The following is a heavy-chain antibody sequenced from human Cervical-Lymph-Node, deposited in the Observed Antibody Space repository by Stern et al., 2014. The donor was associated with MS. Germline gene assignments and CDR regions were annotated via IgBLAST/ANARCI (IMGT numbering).Heavy chain of an antibody. J-gene: IGHJ5*01. D-gene: IGHD6-13*01. CDR2: INYSGNT. CDR3: TRSRSAWYDLLDS. V-gene: IGHV4-59*01. CDR1: GGSISTYY. Sequence: QVQLQESGPGLVKPSETLSLTCTVSGGSISTYYWSWIRQAPGKGLEWIGHINYSGNTKYNPSLKSRLTISIDTSRNQFSLKLTAVTAADTAMYYCTRSRSAWYDLLDSWGQGTLVTVSS.